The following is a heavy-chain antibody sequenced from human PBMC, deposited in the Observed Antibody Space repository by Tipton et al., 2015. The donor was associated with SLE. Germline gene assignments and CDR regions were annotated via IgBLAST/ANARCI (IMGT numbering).Heavy chain of an antibody. D-gene: IGHD6-13*01. CDR3: ASSWQGWFDP. CDR2: FYYSGST. V-gene: IGHV4-59*01. J-gene: IGHJ5*02. Sequence: TLSLTCTVSGGSISSFYWSWIRQPPGKGLEWIGYFYYSGSTNYNPSLKSRVTISVDTSKNQFSLKLSSVTAADTAVYYCASSWQGWFDPWGQGTLVTVSS. CDR1: GGSISSFY.